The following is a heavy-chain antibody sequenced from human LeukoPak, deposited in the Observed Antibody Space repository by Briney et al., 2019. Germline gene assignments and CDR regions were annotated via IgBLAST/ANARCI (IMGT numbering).Heavy chain of an antibody. Sequence: PGGSLRLSCAASGFTFSGYWMNWVRQAPGKGLEWVANIKQDGSEKYYVDSVKGRFTIPRDNAKNSLYLQMNSLRAEDTAVYYCARGLSYSSSFSYWGQGTLVTVSS. V-gene: IGHV3-7*01. CDR3: ARGLSYSSSFSY. CDR2: IKQDGSEK. CDR1: GFTFSGYW. D-gene: IGHD6-13*01. J-gene: IGHJ4*02.